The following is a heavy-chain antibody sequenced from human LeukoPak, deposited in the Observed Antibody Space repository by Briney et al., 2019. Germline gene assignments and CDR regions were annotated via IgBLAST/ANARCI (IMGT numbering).Heavy chain of an antibody. D-gene: IGHD2-21*02. V-gene: IGHV3-23*01. J-gene: IGHJ4*02. Sequence: GGSLRLSCAASGFNFANHAMSWVRQTPGKGLEWVSAISGGGDITYYADSVTGRFTISRDNSKDTLFLEMHSLRPGDTAVYYCVREDTPATANYWGQGTLVTISS. CDR2: ISGGGDIT. CDR3: VREDTPATANY. CDR1: GFNFANHA.